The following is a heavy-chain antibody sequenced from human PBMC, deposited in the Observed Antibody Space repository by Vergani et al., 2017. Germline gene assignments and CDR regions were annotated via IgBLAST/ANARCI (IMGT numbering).Heavy chain of an antibody. CDR1: GFTFSSAW. V-gene: IGHV3-15*01. CDR3: AKDGRENSDYGYFDY. J-gene: IGHJ4*02. CDR2: IRPKTDGETT. D-gene: IGHD4-17*01. Sequence: EVQPVESGGGLVKPGGSLRLSCTTSGFTFSSAWMSWVRQAPGKGLEWVARIRPKTDGETTDYAAPVKGRFTISRDDSKKTLSLQMRSLRADDTAVYYCAKDGRENSDYGYFDYWGQGTLVTVSS.